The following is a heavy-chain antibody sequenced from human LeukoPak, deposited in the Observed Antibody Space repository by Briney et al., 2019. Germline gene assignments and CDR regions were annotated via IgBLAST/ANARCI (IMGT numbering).Heavy chain of an antibody. CDR3: AKGSSGYIYGDY. CDR1: GFTFSRYW. D-gene: IGHD5-18*01. Sequence: GGSLRPSCAASGFTFSRYWMSWVRQAPGMGLEWVSGISGGSDGTYYADSVKGRFTISRDNSKNTLYLQMNSLRAEDTAIYYCAKGSSGYIYGDYWGQGTLVTVSS. V-gene: IGHV3-23*01. J-gene: IGHJ4*02. CDR2: ISGGSDGT.